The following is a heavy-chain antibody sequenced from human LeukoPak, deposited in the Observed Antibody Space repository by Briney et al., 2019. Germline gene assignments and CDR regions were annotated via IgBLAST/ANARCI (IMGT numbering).Heavy chain of an antibody. V-gene: IGHV3-33*01. CDR1: GISFSSHG. J-gene: IGHJ4*02. D-gene: IGHD3-22*01. CDR2: IWYDGSNI. Sequence: PGGSLRLSCAASGISFSSHGMHWVRQAPGKGLEWVAVIWYDGSNIYYADSVKGRFTISRDNSKNTLYLQMNSLRAEDTALYYCARARNDYDSNGFSLLDYWGRGTLVTVSS. CDR3: ARARNDYDSNGFSLLDY.